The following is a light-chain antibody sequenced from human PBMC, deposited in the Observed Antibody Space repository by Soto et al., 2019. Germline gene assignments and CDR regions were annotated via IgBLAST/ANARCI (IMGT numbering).Light chain of an antibody. J-gene: IGLJ3*02. V-gene: IGLV2-14*01. CDR3: TSYTSTSTLV. Sequence: QSALTQPASVSGSPGQSIAISCTGTSSDVGGYNYVSWYHQYPGKAPKLMIFDVNNRPSGVSDRFSGSKSGNTASLTISGLQPEDEGDYFCTSYTSTSTLVFGGRTKVTV. CDR1: SSDVGGYNY. CDR2: DVN.